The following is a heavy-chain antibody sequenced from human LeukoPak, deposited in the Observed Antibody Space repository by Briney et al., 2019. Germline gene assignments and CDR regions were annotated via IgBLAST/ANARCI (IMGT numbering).Heavy chain of an antibody. Sequence: PSETLSLTCAVYGGSFSGYYWSWIRQPPGKGLEWIGEINHSGSTNYNPSLKSRVTISVDTSKNQFSLKLSPVTAADTAVYYCARGGVNGGNSEFWGQGTLVTVSS. CDR1: GGSFSGYY. D-gene: IGHD4-23*01. CDR2: INHSGST. J-gene: IGHJ4*02. CDR3: ARGGVNGGNSEF. V-gene: IGHV4-34*01.